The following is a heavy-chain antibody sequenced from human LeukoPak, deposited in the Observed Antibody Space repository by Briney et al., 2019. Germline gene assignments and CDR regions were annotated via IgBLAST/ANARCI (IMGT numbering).Heavy chain of an antibody. J-gene: IGHJ6*02. V-gene: IGHV1-18*01. CDR2: ITTYNGNT. CDR1: GYTFTSYG. D-gene: IGHD6-13*01. CDR3: AKGPSIAAAGGYYYGMDV. Sequence: GASVKVSCKASGYTFTSYGISWVRQAPGQGLEWMGWITTYNGNTKYAQKFQGRVTVTTDTSTSTAYMELRSLRSDDTAVYYCAKGPSIAAAGGYYYGMDVWVQGTTVTVSS.